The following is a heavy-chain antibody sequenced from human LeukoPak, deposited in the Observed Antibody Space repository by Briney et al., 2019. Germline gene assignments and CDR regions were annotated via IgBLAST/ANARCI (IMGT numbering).Heavy chain of an antibody. D-gene: IGHD1-26*01. CDR2: INPNSGGT. CDR1: GYTFTGYY. CDR3: AREEIIVGATTGNWFDP. J-gene: IGHJ5*02. V-gene: IGHV1-2*02. Sequence: ASVKVSCKASGYTFTGYYMHWVRQAPGQGLEWMGWINPNSGGTNYAQKFQGRVTMTRDTSISTAYMELSRLRSDDTAVYYCAREEIIVGATTGNWFDPWGQGTVVTVSS.